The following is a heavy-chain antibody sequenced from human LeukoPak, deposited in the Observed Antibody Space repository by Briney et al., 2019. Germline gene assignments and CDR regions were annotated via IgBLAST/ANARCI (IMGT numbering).Heavy chain of an antibody. V-gene: IGHV4-59*01. Sequence: SETLSLTCTVSGGSISSYYWSWIRQPPGKGLEWIGYIYYSGSTNYNPSLKSRVTISVDTSKNQFSLKLSSVTAADTAVYYCARGDSSGWYPFDYWGQGTLVTVSS. D-gene: IGHD6-19*01. CDR3: ARGDSSGWYPFDY. CDR2: IYYSGST. J-gene: IGHJ4*02. CDR1: GGSISSYY.